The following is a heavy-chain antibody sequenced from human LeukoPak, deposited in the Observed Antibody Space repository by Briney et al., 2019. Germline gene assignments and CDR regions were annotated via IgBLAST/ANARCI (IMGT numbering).Heavy chain of an antibody. CDR2: ISGGGGST. J-gene: IGHJ4*02. Sequence: GGSLRLSCGASGLTFVSYAMTWVRQAPGKGPEWVSGISGGGGSTFYADSVRGRFTVSRDNSKNTLYLQMDSLRVDDTAIYYCARDGGIAGSTTYFDYWGQGTLVTVSS. CDR3: ARDGGIAGSTTYFDY. CDR1: GLTFVSYA. V-gene: IGHV3-23*01. D-gene: IGHD1-26*01.